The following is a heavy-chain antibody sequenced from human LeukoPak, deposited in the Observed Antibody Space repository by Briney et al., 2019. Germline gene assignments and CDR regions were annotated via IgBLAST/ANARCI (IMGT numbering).Heavy chain of an antibody. CDR3: GRAPPLERIGWYGEDEF. V-gene: IGHV3-64*01. D-gene: IGHD6-19*01. CDR2: ISGNGDKT. CDR1: GFTFSTYA. J-gene: IGHJ1*01. Sequence: SGGSLRLSCAAPGFTFSTYAMHWVRQAPGKGPEYVAAISGNGDKTHYGNSVQGRFTVFRDNSKNTLYLRMGSLRSEDMGVYYCGRAPPLERIGWYGEDEFRGQGTLVTVSS.